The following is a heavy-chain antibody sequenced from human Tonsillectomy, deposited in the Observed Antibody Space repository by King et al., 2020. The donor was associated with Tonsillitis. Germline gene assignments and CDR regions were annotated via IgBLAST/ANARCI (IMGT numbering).Heavy chain of an antibody. V-gene: IGHV4-30-4*01. CDR3: ARETVDFYYFHY. J-gene: IGHJ4*02. Sequence: VQLQESGPGRVKPSQTLSLTCTVAGGSFTSGDDYWSWIRQPPGKGLEWMVYIYFPGSTYYSPSFKSRLTMSVETSKNQFSLKLSSVTAADTAVYYCARETVDFYYFHYWGQGTLVTVSS. CDR2: IYFPGST. D-gene: IGHD3/OR15-3a*01. CDR1: GGSFTSGDDY.